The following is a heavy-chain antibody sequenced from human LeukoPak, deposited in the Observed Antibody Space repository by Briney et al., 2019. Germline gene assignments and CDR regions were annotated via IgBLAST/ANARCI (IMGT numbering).Heavy chain of an antibody. J-gene: IGHJ5*02. D-gene: IGHD3-10*01. CDR1: GYTFTDYY. CDR3: AKDHGFIGSNWFGP. CDR2: INPDSGDA. V-gene: IGHV1-2*06. Sequence: ASVKLSCKASGYTFTDYYIHWVRQAPGQGLEWMGRINPDSGDANSAQKFQGRVIMTRDTSIRTAYMELRRLRSDDTATYYCAKDHGFIGSNWFGPWGQGTLVTVSS.